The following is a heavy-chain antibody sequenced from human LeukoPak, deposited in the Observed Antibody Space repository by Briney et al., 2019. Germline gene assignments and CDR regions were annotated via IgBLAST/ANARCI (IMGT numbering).Heavy chain of an antibody. D-gene: IGHD3-22*01. CDR1: GGSFSGYY. CDR2: INHSGST. CDR3: ARGRSGDSSGYYANNWFDP. J-gene: IGHJ5*02. V-gene: IGHV4-34*01. Sequence: SETLSLTCAVYGGSFSGYYWSWIRQPPGKGLEWIGEINHSGSTNYNPSLKSRVTISVDTSKNQFSLKLSSVTAADTAVYYCARGRSGDSSGYYANNWFDPRDQGTLVTVSS.